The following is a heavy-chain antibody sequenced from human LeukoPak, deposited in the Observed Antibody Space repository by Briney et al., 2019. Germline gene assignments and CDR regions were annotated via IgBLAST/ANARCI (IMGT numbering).Heavy chain of an antibody. D-gene: IGHD1-26*01. CDR2: VHLSGTS. V-gene: IGHV4-4*02. Sequence: SETLSLTCAVSGGSILTTNWWSWVRQPPGKGLEWIGEVHLSGTSNYNPSLKSRVSMSIDKSKNQLSLKLTSVTAADTAMYYCARESGAFSPFGFWGQGTLVTVSS. J-gene: IGHJ4*02. CDR3: ARESGAFSPFGF. CDR1: GGSILTTNW.